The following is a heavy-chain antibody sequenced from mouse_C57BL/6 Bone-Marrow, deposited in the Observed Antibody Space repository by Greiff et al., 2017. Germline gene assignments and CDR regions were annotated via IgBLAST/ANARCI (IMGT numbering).Heavy chain of an antibody. CDR1: GFSLTSYG. CDR2: IWRGGST. J-gene: IGHJ2*01. V-gene: IGHV2-2*01. Sequence: VQGVESGPGLVQPSQRLSITCTVSGFSLTSYGVHWVRQSPGTGLEWLGVIWRGGSTDYNAAFISRLSISRDYSKSQVFCKMNSLQADDTAIYYCARGGYWGKGTALTVSS. CDR3: ARGGY.